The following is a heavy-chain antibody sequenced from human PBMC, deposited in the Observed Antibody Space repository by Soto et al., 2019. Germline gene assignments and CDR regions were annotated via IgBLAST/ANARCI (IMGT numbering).Heavy chain of an antibody. J-gene: IGHJ3*02. CDR2: ISYDGSNK. D-gene: IGHD3-22*01. CDR3: ARASYYYDSSGYYPDAFDI. V-gene: IGHV3-30-3*01. CDR1: GFTFSSYA. Sequence: GGSLRLSCAASGFTFSSYAMHWVRQAPGKGLEWVAVISYDGSNKYYADSVKGRFTISRDNSKNTLYLQMNSLRAEDTAVYYCARASYYYDSSGYYPDAFDIWGQGTMVTVSS.